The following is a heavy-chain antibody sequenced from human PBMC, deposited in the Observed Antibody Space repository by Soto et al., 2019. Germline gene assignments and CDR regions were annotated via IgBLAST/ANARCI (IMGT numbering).Heavy chain of an antibody. D-gene: IGHD2-21*02. CDR3: AKDGGNYYFDY. Sequence: EVQLLESGGGLVQPGGSLRLSCAASGFTFSSYAMSWVRQAPGKGLEWVSAISSSGGGTYYADSVKGRFTISRDNSKNTLYLQMNSLRAEDTAVYYVAKDGGNYYFDYWGQGDQVTVSS. V-gene: IGHV3-23*01. CDR1: GFTFSSYA. CDR2: ISSSGGGT. J-gene: IGHJ4*02.